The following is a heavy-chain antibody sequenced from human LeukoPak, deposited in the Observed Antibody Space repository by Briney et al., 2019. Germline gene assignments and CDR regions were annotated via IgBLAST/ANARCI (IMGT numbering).Heavy chain of an antibody. CDR2: IYYSGNT. J-gene: IGHJ3*02. CDR1: GVSISSSNSY. D-gene: IGHD6-13*01. V-gene: IGHV4-39*07. CDR3: ARGAAAGKGDAFDI. Sequence: KPSETLSLTCTVSGVSISSSNSYWGWIRQPPGKGLEWIGSIYYSGNTYYNASLKSQVSISIDTSKNQFSLKLSSVTAADTAVYYCARGAAAGKGDAFDIWGQGTMVTVSS.